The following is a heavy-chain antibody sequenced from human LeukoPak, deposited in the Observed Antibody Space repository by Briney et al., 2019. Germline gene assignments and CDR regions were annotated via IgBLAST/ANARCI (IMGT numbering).Heavy chain of an antibody. Sequence: SETLSLTCAVYGGSFSGYYWSWIRQPPGKGLEWIGEINHSGSTNYNPSLKSRVTISVDTSKNQFSLKLSSVTAADTAVYYCARDLTTVTTIFDSWGQGTLVTVSS. CDR3: ARDLTTVTTIFDS. V-gene: IGHV4-34*01. CDR2: INHSGST. J-gene: IGHJ4*02. CDR1: GGSFSGYY. D-gene: IGHD4-17*01.